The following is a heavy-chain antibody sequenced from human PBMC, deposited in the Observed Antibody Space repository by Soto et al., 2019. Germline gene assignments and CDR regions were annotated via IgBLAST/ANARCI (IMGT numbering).Heavy chain of an antibody. J-gene: IGHJ5*02. Sequence: GASVKVSCKASGYSFTNNDINWVRQATGQGLEWMGWMNPNSGNTGYAQKFQGRVTMTRNTSISTAYMELSSLRSEDTAVYYCARGRITNWFDPWGQGTLVTVSS. D-gene: IGHD3-10*01. CDR3: ARGRITNWFDP. CDR1: GYSFTNND. CDR2: MNPNSGNT. V-gene: IGHV1-8*01.